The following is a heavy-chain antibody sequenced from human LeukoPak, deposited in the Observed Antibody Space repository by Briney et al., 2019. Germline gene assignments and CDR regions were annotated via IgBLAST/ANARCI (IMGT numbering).Heavy chain of an antibody. CDR2: ISGSSSRI. CDR1: GFSFSSYS. Sequence: PGGSLRLSCAASGFSFSSYSMNWVRQAPGKGLEWVSYISGSSSRIYYADSVKGRFTISRDDAKSSLYLQMNSLRAEDTAVYYCARRNAMDVWGQGTTVIVSS. J-gene: IGHJ6*02. CDR3: ARRNAMDV. V-gene: IGHV3-48*04.